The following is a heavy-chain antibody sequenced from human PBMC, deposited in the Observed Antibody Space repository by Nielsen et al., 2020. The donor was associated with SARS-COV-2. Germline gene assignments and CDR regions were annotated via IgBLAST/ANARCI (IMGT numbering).Heavy chain of an antibody. CDR3: ARHYRAGIYYFDY. CDR1: GASISRTTSY. Sequence: SETLSLTCTVSGASISRTTSYWGWIRQTPGKGLEWIGSISFAGTTYYSPSLKSRVTISVDTSKNQFSLKLSSVTAADTTVYYCARHYRAGIYYFDYWGQGTLVTVSS. V-gene: IGHV4-39*01. J-gene: IGHJ4*02. D-gene: IGHD6-13*01. CDR2: ISFAGTT.